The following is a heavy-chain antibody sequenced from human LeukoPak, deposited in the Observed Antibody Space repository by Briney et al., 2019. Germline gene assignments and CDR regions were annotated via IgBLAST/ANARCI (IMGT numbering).Heavy chain of an antibody. J-gene: IGHJ6*03. CDR2: IYYSGST. Sequence: PSETLSLTCTVSGGSISSSSYYWGWIRQPPGKGLEWIGSIYYSGSTYYNPSPKSRVTISVDTSKNQFSLKLSSVTAADTAVYYCATGTYSSSGGVYYYYYMDVWGKGTTVTVSS. D-gene: IGHD6-6*01. V-gene: IGHV4-39*07. CDR3: ATGTYSSSGGVYYYYYMDV. CDR1: GGSISSSSYY.